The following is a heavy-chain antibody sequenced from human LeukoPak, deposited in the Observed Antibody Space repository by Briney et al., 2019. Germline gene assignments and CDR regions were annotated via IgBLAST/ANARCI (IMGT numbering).Heavy chain of an antibody. Sequence: PGGSLRLSCTASGFTLSNYAMSWVRQGPGKGLEWVSAIAVTGGTYHADSVRGRLTISRDSSKNTLYLQMSSLRAEDAGVYYCAKAPVTTCSGTFCYPSDYWGQGTLVTVSS. CDR3: AKAPVTTCSGTFCYPSDY. V-gene: IGHV3-23*01. J-gene: IGHJ4*02. CDR2: IAVTGGT. D-gene: IGHD2-15*01. CDR1: GFTLSNYA.